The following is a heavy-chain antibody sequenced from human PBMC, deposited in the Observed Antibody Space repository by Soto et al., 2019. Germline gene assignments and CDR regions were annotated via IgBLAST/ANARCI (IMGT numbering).Heavy chain of an antibody. J-gene: IGHJ4*02. CDR3: MGDGWHSHRIVEY. V-gene: IGHV3-7*04. D-gene: IGHD1-26*01. Sequence: DVQLVESGGGLVQPGGSLRLSCAASGFPFSKFCMTWVRQAPGKGLEWVANIKQDGSEKNYVDSVKGRFTISRDNAENSLYLQMNRLRAEDTAIYYCMGDGWHSHRIVEYWGQGTLVIVYS. CDR1: GFPFSKFC. CDR2: IKQDGSEK.